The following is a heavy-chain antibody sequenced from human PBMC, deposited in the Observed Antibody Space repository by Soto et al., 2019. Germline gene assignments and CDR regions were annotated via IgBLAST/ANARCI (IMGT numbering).Heavy chain of an antibody. J-gene: IGHJ4*02. CDR1: GFTFSSYG. CDR3: AKSQNRWDLLHLLDY. Sequence: GGSLRLSCAASGFTFSSYGMHWVRQAPGKGLEWVAVISYDGSNKYYADSVKGRCTISRDNSKNTLYLQMNSLRAEDTAVYYCAKSQNRWDLLHLLDYWGQGTLVTVSS. D-gene: IGHD2-15*01. CDR2: ISYDGSNK. V-gene: IGHV3-30*18.